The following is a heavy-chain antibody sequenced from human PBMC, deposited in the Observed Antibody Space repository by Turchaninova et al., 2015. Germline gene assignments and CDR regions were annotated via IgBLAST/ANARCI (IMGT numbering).Heavy chain of an antibody. J-gene: IGHJ4*02. Sequence: QVQLVQSGAEVKKPGASVKVSCKASGYTFTSYAMHWVRQAPGHRLEWMGWINAGNGNTKYSQKFQGRVTITRDTSASTAYIEVSSLRSEDTAVYYCARSLSGSYRKGFDYWGQGTLVTVSS. D-gene: IGHD1-26*01. CDR3: ARSLSGSYRKGFDY. CDR2: INAGNGNT. CDR1: GYTFTSYA. V-gene: IGHV1-3*01.